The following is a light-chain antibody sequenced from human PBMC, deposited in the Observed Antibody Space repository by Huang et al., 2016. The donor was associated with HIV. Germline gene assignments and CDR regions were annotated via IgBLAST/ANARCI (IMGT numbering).Light chain of an antibody. Sequence: DIQMTQSPSSLSASVGDRVTITCRASQSIKTYLNWYQQKPGKAPRVLIYAASSLQSGGPSRFSGSGSGTDFTLIISSLQLEDFATYFCQQSQTTPWTFGQGTKVEMK. J-gene: IGKJ1*01. CDR3: QQSQTTPWT. CDR1: QSIKTY. CDR2: AAS. V-gene: IGKV1-39*01.